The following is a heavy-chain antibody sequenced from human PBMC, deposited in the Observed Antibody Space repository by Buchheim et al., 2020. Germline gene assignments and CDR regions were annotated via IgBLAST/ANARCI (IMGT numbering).Heavy chain of an antibody. Sequence: EVQLLESGGGLVQPGGSLRLSCAASGFTFSSYAMSWVRQAPGKGLEWVSAISGSGGSTYYADSVKGRFTISRDNSKNTLYLQMNSLRAEDTAVYYCAKDSDFESDRLLIVVVITYFDYWGQGTL. V-gene: IGHV3-23*01. D-gene: IGHD3-22*01. CDR2: ISGSGGST. CDR1: GFTFSSYA. CDR3: AKDSDFESDRLLIVVVITYFDY. J-gene: IGHJ4*02.